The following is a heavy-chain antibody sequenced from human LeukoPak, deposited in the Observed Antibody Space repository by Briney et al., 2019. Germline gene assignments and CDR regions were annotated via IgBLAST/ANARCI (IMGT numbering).Heavy chain of an antibody. J-gene: IGHJ4*02. Sequence: SETLSLTCTVSGGSISSFYWSWIRQPPGKGLEWIGYIYYSGSTKYNPSLKSRLTISVDTSKNQFSLKLSSVTAADTAVYYCARDYGGKFDYWGQGTLVTVSS. D-gene: IGHD4-23*01. V-gene: IGHV4-59*01. CDR1: GGSISSFY. CDR3: ARDYGGKFDY. CDR2: IYYSGST.